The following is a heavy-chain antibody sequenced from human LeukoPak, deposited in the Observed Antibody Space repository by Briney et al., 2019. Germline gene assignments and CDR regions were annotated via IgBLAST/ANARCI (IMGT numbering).Heavy chain of an antibody. V-gene: IGHV4-59*11. CDR1: GGSMTTHH. J-gene: IGHJ4*02. CDR3: TTIKRGNIFGYFDF. CDR2: VFDSGRT. Sequence: SETLSLTCTVSGGSMTTHHWNWIRQTPGKGMEWIGYVFDSGRTKENPSLKSRVTLSADTSKNQLSLRLSSVTAADTAVYYCTTIKRGNIFGYFDFWGQGILVTVSS. D-gene: IGHD5-18*01.